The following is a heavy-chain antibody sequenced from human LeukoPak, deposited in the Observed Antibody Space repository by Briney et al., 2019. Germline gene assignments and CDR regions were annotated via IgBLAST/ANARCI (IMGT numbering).Heavy chain of an antibody. J-gene: IGHJ5*02. CDR3: AREISYYDFWSGYYKTSLFNWFDP. CDR2: TYYRSKWYN. Sequence: SQTLSLTCAISGDSFSSNSAAWNWIRQSPSRGLEWLGRTYYRSKWYNDYAVSVKSRITINPDTSKNQFSLQLNSVTPEDTAVYYCAREISYYDFWSGYYKTSLFNWFDPWGQGTLVTVSS. CDR1: GDSFSSNSAA. V-gene: IGHV6-1*01. D-gene: IGHD3-3*01.